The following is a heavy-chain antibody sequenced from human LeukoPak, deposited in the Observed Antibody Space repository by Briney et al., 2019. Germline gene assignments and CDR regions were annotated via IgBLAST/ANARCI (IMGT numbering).Heavy chain of an antibody. J-gene: IGHJ6*02. CDR3: AKLGIAVAGTGDYYYGMDV. CDR2: ISGSGDST. CDR1: GFTFSSYA. V-gene: IGHV3-23*01. Sequence: GGSLRLSCAASGFTFSSYAMSWVRQAPGKGLKWVSAISGSGDSTYYADSVKGRFTISRDNSKNTLYLQMNSLRAEDTAVYYCAKLGIAVAGTGDYYYGMDVWGQGTTVTVSS. D-gene: IGHD6-19*01.